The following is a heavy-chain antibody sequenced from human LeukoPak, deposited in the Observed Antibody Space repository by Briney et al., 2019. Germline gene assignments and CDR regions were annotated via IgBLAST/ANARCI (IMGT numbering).Heavy chain of an antibody. J-gene: IGHJ4*02. CDR3: ARLGGRYSTPLGY. D-gene: IGHD1-26*01. CDR2: IYYSGIT. CDR1: DDSINTYY. V-gene: IGHV4-39*01. Sequence: SETLSLTCTVSDDSINTYYWGWIRQPPGKGLEWIGSIYYSGITYYNPSLKSRVTISVDTSKNQFSLKLSSVTAADTAVYYCARLGGRYSTPLGYWGQGTLVTVSS.